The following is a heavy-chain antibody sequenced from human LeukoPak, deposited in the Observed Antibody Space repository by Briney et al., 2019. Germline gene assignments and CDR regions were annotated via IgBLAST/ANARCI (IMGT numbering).Heavy chain of an antibody. J-gene: IGHJ6*02. CDR3: ARDSYGMDV. CDR1: GVTFITYA. V-gene: IGHV3-30-3*01. Sequence: GGSLRLSCAASGVTFITYAMHWVRQAPGRGLEWVAFVSHDGSNKYYADSVKGRFTISRDNSKNTLCLQMNSLRPEDAAVYYCARDSYGMDVWGQGTTVTVSS. CDR2: VSHDGSNK.